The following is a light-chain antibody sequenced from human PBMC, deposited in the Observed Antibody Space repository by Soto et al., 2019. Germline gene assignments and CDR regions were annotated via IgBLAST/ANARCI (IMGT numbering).Light chain of an antibody. CDR1: QRMTNNF. J-gene: IGKJ2*01. Sequence: EIVLTQSPDTLSMSPGERVTLSCRASQRMTNNFLAWFQQKPGLAPRLLIHGASTRASGVPDRFTGGGSGTDVVLTTSRVESEDFAVYYCQQYGRSPFTFGPGTKLQIK. CDR2: GAS. V-gene: IGKV3-20*01. CDR3: QQYGRSPFT.